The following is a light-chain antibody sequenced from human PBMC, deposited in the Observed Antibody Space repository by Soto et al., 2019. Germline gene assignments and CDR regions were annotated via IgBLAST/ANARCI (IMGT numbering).Light chain of an antibody. CDR3: QHSHSAPLT. CDR2: TGS. V-gene: IGKV1-12*01. CDR1: QAIDSW. Sequence: DIQMTQSPSSVSASVGDRVTITCRASQAIDSWLAWYQQKPGEAPKLLIFTGSLLHSGVPPRFSGSGSGTDFTLTISSLQPEDFATYYCQHSHSAPLTFGGGTKVEIK. J-gene: IGKJ4*01.